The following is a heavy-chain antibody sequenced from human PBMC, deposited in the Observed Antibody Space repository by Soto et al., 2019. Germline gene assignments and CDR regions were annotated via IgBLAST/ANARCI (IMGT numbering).Heavy chain of an antibody. Sequence: EVQLVESGGGLVQPGGSLRLSCAASRFTFSSYWMSWVRQAPGKGLEWVANIKQDGSEKYYVDSVKGRFTISRDNAKNSLYLQMNSLRAEDTAVYYCARDSPYCTNGVCYRPQDYYYGMDVWGQGTTVTVSS. CDR3: ARDSPYCTNGVCYRPQDYYYGMDV. CDR1: RFTFSSYW. CDR2: IKQDGSEK. D-gene: IGHD2-8*01. J-gene: IGHJ6*02. V-gene: IGHV3-7*01.